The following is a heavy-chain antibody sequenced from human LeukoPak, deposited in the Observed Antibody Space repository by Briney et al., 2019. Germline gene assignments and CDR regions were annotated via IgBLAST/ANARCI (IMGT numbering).Heavy chain of an antibody. CDR1: GGSFSGYY. Sequence: SETLSLTCAVYGGSFSGYYWSWIRQPPGKGLEWIGEINHSGSTNYNPSLKSRVTISVDTSKNQFSLKLSSVTAADTAVYYCARRREEWELPDFDYWGQGTLVTVSS. V-gene: IGHV4-34*01. CDR2: INHSGST. J-gene: IGHJ4*02. D-gene: IGHD1-26*01. CDR3: ARRREEWELPDFDY.